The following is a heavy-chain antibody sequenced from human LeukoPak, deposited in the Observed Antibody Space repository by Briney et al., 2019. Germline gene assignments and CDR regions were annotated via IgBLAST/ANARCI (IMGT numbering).Heavy chain of an antibody. J-gene: IGHJ4*02. Sequence: PGGSLRLSCAASGFTFSSYSMNWVRQAPGKGLEWVSSISSSSSSYIYYADSVKGRFTISRDNAKNSLYLQMNSLRAEDTAVYYCARGTHGVYDSSGYFDYWGQGTLVTVSS. V-gene: IGHV3-21*01. CDR1: GFTFSSYS. CDR3: ARGTHGVYDSSGYFDY. CDR2: ISSSSSSYI. D-gene: IGHD3-22*01.